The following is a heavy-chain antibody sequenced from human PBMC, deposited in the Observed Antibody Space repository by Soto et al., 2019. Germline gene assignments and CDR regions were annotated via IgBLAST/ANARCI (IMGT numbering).Heavy chain of an antibody. Sequence: PSETLSLTCAVYGGSFSGYYWSWIRQPPGKGLEWIGEINHSGSTNYNPSLKSRVTISVDTSKNQFSLKLSSVTAADTAVYYCARGRPPLRFLEWLFHTNFDYWGQVPLVTFSP. V-gene: IGHV4-34*01. J-gene: IGHJ4*02. D-gene: IGHD3-3*01. CDR3: ARGRPPLRFLEWLFHTNFDY. CDR1: GGSFSGYY. CDR2: INHSGST.